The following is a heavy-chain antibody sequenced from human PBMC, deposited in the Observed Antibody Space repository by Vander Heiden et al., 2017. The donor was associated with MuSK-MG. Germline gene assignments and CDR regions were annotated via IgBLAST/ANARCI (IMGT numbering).Heavy chain of an antibody. J-gene: IGHJ2*01. V-gene: IGHV3-21*01. CDR2: LSTRCRYI. D-gene: IGHD5-12*01. CDR1: GFTFSTST. Sequence: EVQLVESGGGLVKPGGSLRPSCAAPGFTFSTSTMNCVRQAPGKGLEWVSSLSTRCRYIYHADSVKGRFTISRDNAKNSLYLQMNSLRAEDTALYYCAREGVPTSPQSFDLWGRGTLVTVSS. CDR3: AREGVPTSPQSFDL.